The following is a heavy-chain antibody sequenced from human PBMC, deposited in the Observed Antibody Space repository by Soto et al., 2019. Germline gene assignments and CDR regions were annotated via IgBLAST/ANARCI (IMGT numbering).Heavy chain of an antibody. V-gene: IGHV3-53*01. J-gene: IGHJ6*02. CDR2: IYSNGNT. D-gene: IGHD2-15*01. CDR3: VVEDLGMEV. CDR1: GFTGSTDY. Sequence: PWWSLRLSCAASGFTGSTDYRTWVRQTPGKGLEWVSIIYSNGNTYYADSVKGRFTISRDNSKNTLYLQMNSLRVDDTAVYYCVVEDLGMEVWGQGTTVTVS.